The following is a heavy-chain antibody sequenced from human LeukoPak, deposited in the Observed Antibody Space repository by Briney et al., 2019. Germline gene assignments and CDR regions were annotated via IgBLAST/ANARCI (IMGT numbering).Heavy chain of an antibody. V-gene: IGHV1-69*05. J-gene: IGHJ4*02. D-gene: IGHD2-21*01. CDR3: ASTGRIVVVGRGGYYFDY. Sequence: SVKVSCKASGGTFSSYAISWMRQAPGQGLEWMGGIIPIFGTANYAQKFQGRVTITTDESTSTAYMELSSLRSEDTAVYYCASTGRIVVVGRGGYYFDYWGQGTLVTVSS. CDR1: GGTFSSYA. CDR2: IIPIFGTA.